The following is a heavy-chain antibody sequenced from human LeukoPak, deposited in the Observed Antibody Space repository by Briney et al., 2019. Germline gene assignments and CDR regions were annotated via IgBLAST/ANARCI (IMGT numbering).Heavy chain of an antibody. V-gene: IGHV1-69*05. CDR3: ARDRVGSYFRLGLVGNAFDI. D-gene: IGHD1-26*01. J-gene: IGHJ3*02. CDR1: GGTFSSYA. CDR2: VIPIFGTA. Sequence: SVKVSCKASGGTFSSYAISWVRQAPGQGLEGMGGVIPIFGTANYAQKFQARVTITTDESTSTAYMELRSLRSEDTAVYYCARDRVGSYFRLGLVGNAFDIWGQGSMVTVSS.